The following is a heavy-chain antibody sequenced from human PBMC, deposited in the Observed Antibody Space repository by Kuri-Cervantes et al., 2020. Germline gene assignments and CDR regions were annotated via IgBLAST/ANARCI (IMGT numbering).Heavy chain of an antibody. D-gene: IGHD5-12*01. CDR1: GFTFSSYA. Sequence: GGSLRLSCAASGFTFSSYAMSWVRQVPGKGLECVSTISGSGGSTFYADSVKGRFTISRDNSKNTLYLQMNSLRAEDTAVYYCAIDSGGYAEHYWGQGTLVTVSS. V-gene: IGHV3-23*01. CDR3: AIDSGGYAEHY. CDR2: ISGSGGST. J-gene: IGHJ4*02.